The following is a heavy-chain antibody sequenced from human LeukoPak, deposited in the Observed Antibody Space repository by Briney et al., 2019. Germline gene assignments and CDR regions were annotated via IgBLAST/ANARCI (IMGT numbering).Heavy chain of an antibody. V-gene: IGHV4-59*01. J-gene: IGHJ4*02. Sequence: SETLSLTCTVSGASISGNYSSWIRQPPGKGLEWIGYVHYSGTTHYNPSLNSRVTISAETSKNQFSLTLTSVSAADTAVYYCARDSPVPGVWGQGTLVTVSS. CDR3: ARDSPVPGV. CDR1: GASISGNY. CDR2: VHYSGTT. D-gene: IGHD3-10*01.